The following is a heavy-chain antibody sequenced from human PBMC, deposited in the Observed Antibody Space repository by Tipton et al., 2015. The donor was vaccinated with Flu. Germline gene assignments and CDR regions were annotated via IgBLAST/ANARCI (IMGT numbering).Heavy chain of an antibody. CDR1: GFTFSDHY. J-gene: IGHJ5*02. V-gene: IGHV3-7*01. D-gene: IGHD3-16*01. Sequence: QLVQSGGGLVQPGGSLRLSCAASGFTFSDHYMDWVRQAPGKGLEWVAHINQDGSEESYVESVKGRFTISRDNARNSLYLQMNSLRAEDTAVYHCARFAGGPGGQGTLVTVSS. CDR3: ARFAGGP. CDR2: INQDGSEE.